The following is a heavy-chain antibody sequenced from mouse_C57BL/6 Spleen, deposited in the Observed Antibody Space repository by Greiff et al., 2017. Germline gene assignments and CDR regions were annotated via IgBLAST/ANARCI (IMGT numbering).Heavy chain of an antibody. CDR1: GYTFTSYW. Sequence: QVQLQQPGAELVMPGASVKLSCKASGYTFTSYWMHWVKQRPGQGLEWIGEIDPSDSYTNYNQKFKGKSTLTVDKSSSTAYMQLSSLTSEDSAVYYCARDYYRDYFDYWGQGTTLTVSS. CDR2: IDPSDSYT. CDR3: ARDYYRDYFDY. D-gene: IGHD1-1*01. V-gene: IGHV1-69*01. J-gene: IGHJ2*01.